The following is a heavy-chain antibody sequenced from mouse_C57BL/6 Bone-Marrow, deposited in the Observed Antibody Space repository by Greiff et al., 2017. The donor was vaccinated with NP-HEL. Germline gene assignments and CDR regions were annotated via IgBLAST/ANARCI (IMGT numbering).Heavy chain of an antibody. CDR2: LVPSYSAT. V-gene: IGHV1-52*01. J-gene: IGHJ2*01. Sequence: VPLQQPGAELVWSGSSVKLSCKAPRYTFTSSWMHCVKQRPIQGLEWIGNLVPSYSATSYNQQFKDKATLTVDKSSSTAYMQLSSLTSEDSAVYYCARWVYYFDDWGKGTTLTVSS. CDR1: RYTFTSSW. CDR3: ARWVYYFDD.